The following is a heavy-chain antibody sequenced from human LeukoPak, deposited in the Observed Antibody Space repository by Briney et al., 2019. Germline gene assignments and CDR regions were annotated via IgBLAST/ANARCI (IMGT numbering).Heavy chain of an antibody. Sequence: ASLKVSCKASGYTFTSYGINWVRQAPGQGLEWMGWISAYNGNTNYAQKLQGRVTMTTDTSTSTAYMELRSLRSDDTAVYYCARDAYVWGSYRYTLRAFDIWGQGTMVTVSS. CDR2: ISAYNGNT. V-gene: IGHV1-18*01. CDR1: GYTFTSYG. J-gene: IGHJ3*02. D-gene: IGHD3-16*02. CDR3: ARDAYVWGSYRYTLRAFDI.